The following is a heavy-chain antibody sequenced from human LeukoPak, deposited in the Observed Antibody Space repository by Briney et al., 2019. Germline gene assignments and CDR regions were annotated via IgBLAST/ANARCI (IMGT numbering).Heavy chain of an antibody. D-gene: IGHD3-22*01. J-gene: IGHJ4*02. CDR1: GYTFTGYY. CDR2: INPNSGGT. Sequence: GASVKVSCKASGYTFTGYYMHWVRQAPGQGLEWMGWINPNSGGTNYAQKFQGRVTTTRDTSISTAYMELSRLRSDDTAVYYCARTNYYDSSGYYYDYWGQGTLVTVSS. V-gene: IGHV1-2*02. CDR3: ARTNYYDSSGYYYDY.